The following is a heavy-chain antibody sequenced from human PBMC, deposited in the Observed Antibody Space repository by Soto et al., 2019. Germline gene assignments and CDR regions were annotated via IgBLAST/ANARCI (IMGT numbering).Heavy chain of an antibody. Sequence: GGSLRLSCAASGFSFSSYSMNWVRQAPGKGLEWVSYISSSSSTIYYADSVKGRFTISRYNAKNSLYLQMNSLRAEDTAVYYCARDHPRYCGGDCYVYWGQGTLVTVSS. V-gene: IGHV3-48*01. CDR2: ISSSSSTI. CDR3: ARDHPRYCGGDCYVY. CDR1: GFSFSSYS. J-gene: IGHJ4*02. D-gene: IGHD2-21*01.